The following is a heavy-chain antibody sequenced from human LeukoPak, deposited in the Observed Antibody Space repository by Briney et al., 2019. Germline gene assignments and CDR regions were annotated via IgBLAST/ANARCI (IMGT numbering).Heavy chain of an antibody. CDR2: IKSKPDGGTT. CDR3: TTNAVYYYYYMDV. Sequence: PGGSLRLSCAASGFPFINAWMSWVRQAPGKGLEWVGRIKSKPDGGTTDYAAPVKGRFTISRDDSKNTLYLQMNSLKTEDTAVYYCTTNAVYYYYYMDVWGKGTTVTVSS. V-gene: IGHV3-15*01. J-gene: IGHJ6*03. CDR1: GFPFINAW. D-gene: IGHD6-19*01.